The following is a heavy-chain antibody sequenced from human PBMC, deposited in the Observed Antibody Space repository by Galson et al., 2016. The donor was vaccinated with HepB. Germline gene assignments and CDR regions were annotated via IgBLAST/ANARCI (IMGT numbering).Heavy chain of an antibody. D-gene: IGHD6-6*01. Sequence: SLRLSCAASGFTFDDHAMDWVRQVPGKGLEWVAGITWNSGNLAYADSVKGRFTISRDNAKNSLYLEMNSLRPDDTALYFCAKVRGQLVRTDAFDLWGQGTMVTVSS. V-gene: IGHV3-9*01. CDR2: ITWNSGNL. J-gene: IGHJ3*01. CDR3: AKVRGQLVRTDAFDL. CDR1: GFTFDDHA.